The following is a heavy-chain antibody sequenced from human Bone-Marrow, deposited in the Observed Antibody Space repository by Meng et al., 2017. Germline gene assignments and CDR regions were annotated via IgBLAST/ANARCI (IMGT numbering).Heavy chain of an antibody. D-gene: IGHD1-26*01. J-gene: IGHJ4*02. CDR1: GYTIRDYY. CDR2: INPNNGDT. Sequence: QVQLVQSGAEVRKPGASVKVSCKASGYTIRDYYLHWVRQAPGQGPEWMGRINPNNGDTIYSQKFQGRVTMTRDTSINTAYMGLSWLTFDDTAVYYCARDEGTTTAFDCWGQGTLVVASS. CDR3: ARDEGTTTAFDC. V-gene: IGHV1-2*06.